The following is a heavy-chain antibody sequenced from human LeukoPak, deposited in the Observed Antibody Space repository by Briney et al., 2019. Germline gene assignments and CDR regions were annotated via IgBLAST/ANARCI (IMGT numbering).Heavy chain of an antibody. V-gene: IGHV1-3*01. CDR1: GYTFTNYA. J-gene: IGHJ4*02. CDR3: ARDSGYRSGWSLDY. CDR2: INAENGNT. D-gene: IGHD6-19*01. Sequence: ASVKVSCKASGYTFTNYAIHWVRQAPGQRLEWMGWINAENGNTKYSQKFQGRVTVTRDTSAGTAYMELSSLRSEDTAVYYCARDSGYRSGWSLDYWGQGTLVTVSS.